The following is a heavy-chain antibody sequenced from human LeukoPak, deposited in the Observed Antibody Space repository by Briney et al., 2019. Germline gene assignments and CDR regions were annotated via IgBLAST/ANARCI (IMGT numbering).Heavy chain of an antibody. V-gene: IGHV3-48*01. Sequence: GGSLRLSCAASGFTFSSYNMNWVRQAPGKGLEWVSYISGSGSAIYYADSVKGRFTISRDNAKNSLYLQMNSLRAEDTAVYYCAKGRTVMTTVVTPGWFDPWGQGTLVTVSS. D-gene: IGHD4-23*01. CDR3: AKGRTVMTTVVTPGWFDP. J-gene: IGHJ5*02. CDR1: GFTFSSYN. CDR2: ISGSGSAI.